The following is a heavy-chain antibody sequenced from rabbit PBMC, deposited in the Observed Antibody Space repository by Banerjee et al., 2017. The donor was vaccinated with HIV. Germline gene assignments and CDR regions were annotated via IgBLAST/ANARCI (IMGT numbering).Heavy chain of an antibody. J-gene: IGHJ2*01. D-gene: IGHD4-2*01. Sequence: EQLVESGGGLVQPEGSLTLTCKASGFDFSSHAMCWVRQAPGKGLELIGCIYAGSSGSTYYASWAKGRFTITRSTSLNTVTLQLNSLTAADTATYFCARGSTYDAFDPRGQGTLVTVS. V-gene: IGHV1S47*01. CDR1: GFDFSSHA. CDR3: ARGSTYDAFDP. CDR2: IYAGSSGST.